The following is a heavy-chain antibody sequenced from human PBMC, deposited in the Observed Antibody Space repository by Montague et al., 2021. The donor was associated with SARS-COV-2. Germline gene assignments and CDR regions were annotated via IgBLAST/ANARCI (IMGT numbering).Heavy chain of an antibody. CDR3: ARGGGNSADYYNYTMDV. J-gene: IGHJ6*02. V-gene: IGHV4-59*01. D-gene: IGHD4-23*01. CDR2: IYHNGST. Sequence: SETLSLTCTVSGGSISSYYWTWIRQPPGKGLESIGYIYHNGSTKXNPSLKSRVTISVVTSKNQFSLKLSSVSVADTAVYYCARGGGNSADYYNYTMDVWGQGTTVTVFS. CDR1: GGSISSYY.